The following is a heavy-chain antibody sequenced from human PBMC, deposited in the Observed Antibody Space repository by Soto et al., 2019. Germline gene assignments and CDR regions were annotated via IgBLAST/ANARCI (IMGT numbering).Heavy chain of an antibody. CDR3: ARYTSSWYLEY. J-gene: IGHJ4*02. D-gene: IGHD2-15*01. Sequence: SQTLSLTCAISGDSVSSNSAAWNWIRQSPSGGLEWLGRTYYRSKWYADYALSVRSRITIIPDTSKNQFSLHLNSVTPEDTAVYYCARYTSSWYLEYWGRGTLVTVSS. CDR1: GDSVSSNSAA. CDR2: TYYRSKWYA. V-gene: IGHV6-1*01.